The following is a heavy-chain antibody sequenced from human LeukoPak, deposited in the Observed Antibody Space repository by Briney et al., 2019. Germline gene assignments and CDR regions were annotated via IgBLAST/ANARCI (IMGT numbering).Heavy chain of an antibody. CDR2: IYHSGST. CDR3: AREGSDAFDY. CDR1: GGSISSGGYS. Sequence: PSETLSLTCAVSGGSISSGGYSWSWIRQPPGKGLEWIGYIYHSGSTYYNPSLKSRVTISVDRSKNQFSLKLSSVTAAVTAVYYCAREGSDAFDYWGQGTLVTVSS. J-gene: IGHJ4*02. V-gene: IGHV4-30-2*01. D-gene: IGHD2-15*01.